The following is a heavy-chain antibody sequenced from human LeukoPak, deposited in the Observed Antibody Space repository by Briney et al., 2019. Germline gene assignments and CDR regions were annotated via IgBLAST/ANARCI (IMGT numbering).Heavy chain of an antibody. CDR3: ARDSRFGKLLIPYFDY. J-gene: IGHJ4*02. Sequence: PGGSLRLSCAASGFTFSDYYMSWIRQAPGKGLEWVSYISSSDTYTNYADSVKGRFTISRDNAKNSLYLQMNSLRAEDTAVYYCARDSRFGKLLIPYFDYWGQGTLVTVSS. CDR1: GFTFSDYY. V-gene: IGHV3-11*06. D-gene: IGHD3-10*01. CDR2: ISSSDTYT.